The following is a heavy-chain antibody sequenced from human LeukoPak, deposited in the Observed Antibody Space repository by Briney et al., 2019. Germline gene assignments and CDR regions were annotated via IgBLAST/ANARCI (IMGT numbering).Heavy chain of an antibody. V-gene: IGHV3-21*01. Sequence: GGPLRLSCAASGSTFSSYSMYWVRQAPGKGLEWVSFISSGSNYIYYTDSVKGRFTISRDNAKNSLYLQINSLRVEDTAIYYCARVGCSGGTCYDYWGQGTLVTVSS. CDR1: GSTFSSYS. J-gene: IGHJ4*02. D-gene: IGHD2-15*01. CDR3: ARVGCSGGTCYDY. CDR2: ISSGSNYI.